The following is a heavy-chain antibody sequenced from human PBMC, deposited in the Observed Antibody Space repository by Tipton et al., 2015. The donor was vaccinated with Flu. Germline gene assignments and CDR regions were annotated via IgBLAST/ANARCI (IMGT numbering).Heavy chain of an antibody. CDR2: IYYSGST. CDR1: GGSISSYY. CDR3: ARGTAIVVVPAAILGLVAFDI. J-gene: IGHJ3*02. D-gene: IGHD2-2*01. Sequence: TLSLTCTVSGGSISSYYWSWIRQPPGKGLEWIGYIYYSGSTNYNPSLKSRVTMSVDTSKNQFSLKLSSVTAADTAVYYCARGTAIVVVPAAILGLVAFDIWGQGTMVTVSS. V-gene: IGHV4-59*12.